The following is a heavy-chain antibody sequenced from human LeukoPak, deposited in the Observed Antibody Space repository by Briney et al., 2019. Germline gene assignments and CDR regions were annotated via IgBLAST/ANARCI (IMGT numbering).Heavy chain of an antibody. V-gene: IGHV3-7*01. CDR2: IKQDGSEK. CDR3: ARHQEASLRHFDWSRISGNFDY. CDR1: GFTFSSYW. J-gene: IGHJ4*02. D-gene: IGHD3-9*01. Sequence: PGGSLRLSCAASGFTFSSYWMSWVRQAPGKGLEWVANIKQDGSEKYYVDSVKGRFTISRDNAKNSLYLQMNSLRAEDTAVYYCARHQEASLRHFDWSRISGNFDYWGQGTLVTVSS.